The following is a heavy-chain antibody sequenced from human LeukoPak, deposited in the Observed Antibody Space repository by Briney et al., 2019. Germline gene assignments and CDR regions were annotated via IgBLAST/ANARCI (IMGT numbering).Heavy chain of an antibody. Sequence: ASAKVSCKISEYSLSDLSIHWVREAPGEGLEWMGGFDAENNKMVYSQRFQGRVTMTEDTSADTAYMELTGLRSEDTAMYFCATDRVYRSSGRSWGFFDYWGQGTLVIVSS. J-gene: IGHJ4*02. V-gene: IGHV1-24*01. D-gene: IGHD6-19*01. CDR2: FDAENNKM. CDR1: EYSLSDLS. CDR3: ATDRVYRSSGRSWGFFDY.